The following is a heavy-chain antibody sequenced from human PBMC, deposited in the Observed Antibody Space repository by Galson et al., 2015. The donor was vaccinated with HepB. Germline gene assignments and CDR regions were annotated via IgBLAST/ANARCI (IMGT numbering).Heavy chain of an antibody. CDR2: LYWDDAK. CDR1: GFSLSTSGVA. D-gene: IGHD1-1*01. Sequence: PALVKPTQTLTLTCTFSGFSLSTSGVAVGWIRQPPGKALEWLAVLYWDDAKRYSLSPPSLKSRLTITKDTSKNQVVLTMSNMDPVDTATYYCAHRAKLEGGWGFDYWGQGTLVTVSS. V-gene: IGHV2-5*02. CDR3: AHRAKLEGGWGFDY. J-gene: IGHJ4*02.